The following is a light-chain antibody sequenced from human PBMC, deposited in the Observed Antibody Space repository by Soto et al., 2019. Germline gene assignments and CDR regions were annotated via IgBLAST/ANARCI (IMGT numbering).Light chain of an antibody. CDR1: QSISNY. V-gene: IGKV1-39*01. CDR2: AAS. CDR3: LQTYTSLTWT. Sequence: DIKMTQSPSSLSASVGDRVTITCRASQSISNYLQWYQQKPSQAPKLLVYAASSLHSGVPSRFSGSGSGTDFTLTIRTLQPEDFSTYYCLQTYTSLTWTFGQGPKVEI. J-gene: IGKJ1*01.